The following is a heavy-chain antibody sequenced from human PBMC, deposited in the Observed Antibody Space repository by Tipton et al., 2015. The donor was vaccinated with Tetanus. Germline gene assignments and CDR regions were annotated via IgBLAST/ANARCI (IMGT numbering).Heavy chain of an antibody. D-gene: IGHD3-9*01. V-gene: IGHV5-51*01. CDR2: IYPGDSDT. CDR1: GYNFNLYW. J-gene: IGHJ4*02. Sequence: QLVQSGAEVKKPGESLKISCQGSGYNFNLYWIAWVRQMPGKGLESMGIIYPGDSDTRYSPSFQGQVTISADKSTSTAYLQWSRLKASETAIYYCAKGDPGNFDSWGQGTQVIVSS. CDR3: AKGDPGNFDS.